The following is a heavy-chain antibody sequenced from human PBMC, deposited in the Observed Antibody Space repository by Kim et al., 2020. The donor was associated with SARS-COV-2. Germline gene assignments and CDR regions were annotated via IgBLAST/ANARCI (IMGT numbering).Heavy chain of an antibody. CDR2: ISGSGGST. CDR3: AKDLGITIFGVVHYYYYGMDV. Sequence: GGSLRLSCAASGFTFSSYAMSWVRQAPGKGLEWVSAISGSGGSTYYADSVKGRFTISRDNSKNTLYLQMNSLRAEDTAVYYCAKDLGITIFGVVHYYYYGMDVWGQGTTVTVSS. V-gene: IGHV3-23*01. J-gene: IGHJ6*02. D-gene: IGHD3-3*01. CDR1: GFTFSSYA.